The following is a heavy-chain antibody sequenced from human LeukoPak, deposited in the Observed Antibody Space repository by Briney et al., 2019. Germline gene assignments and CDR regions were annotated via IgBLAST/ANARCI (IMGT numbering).Heavy chain of an antibody. Sequence: GGSLRLSCAASGFTFSTYAMSWVRQTPEKGLEWVSAISGSGGSTYYADSVKGRFTISRDNSKNTLYLQMNSLRAEDTAVYYCRWFGEDYGMDVWGQGTTVTVSS. CDR1: GFTFSTYA. CDR2: ISGSGGST. CDR3: RWFGEDYGMDV. V-gene: IGHV3-23*01. D-gene: IGHD3-10*01. J-gene: IGHJ6*02.